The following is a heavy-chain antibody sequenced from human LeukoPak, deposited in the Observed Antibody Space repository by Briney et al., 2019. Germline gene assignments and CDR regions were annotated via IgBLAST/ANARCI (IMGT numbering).Heavy chain of an antibody. CDR1: GFTFSSYA. V-gene: IGHV3-64*02. D-gene: IGHD2-15*01. J-gene: IGHJ4*02. CDR2: ISSNGGST. CDR3: ARKDGY. Sequence: GGSLRLSCAASGFTFSSYAMHWVRQAPGKGLEYVSAISSNGGSTYYADSVKGRFTISRDNSKNTLYLQMGSLRAEDMAVYYCARKDGYWGQGTLVTVSS.